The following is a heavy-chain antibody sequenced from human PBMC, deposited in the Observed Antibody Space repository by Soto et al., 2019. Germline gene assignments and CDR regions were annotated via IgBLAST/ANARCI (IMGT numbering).Heavy chain of an antibody. J-gene: IGHJ4*02. CDR1: GFTFSNFA. CDR3: AKGRVVGVTTCPDF. Sequence: EVQLLESGGGLVQPGGSLRLSGAASGFTFSNFARGCYRQVPGRGLGWVSVINGNGRSKYHAASGQAPFTFSGDISKNALYLQMNSLRAGGTALYYCAKGRVVGVTTCPDFWGQGTLVTVSS. V-gene: IGHV3-23*01. D-gene: IGHD1-26*01. CDR2: INGNGRSK.